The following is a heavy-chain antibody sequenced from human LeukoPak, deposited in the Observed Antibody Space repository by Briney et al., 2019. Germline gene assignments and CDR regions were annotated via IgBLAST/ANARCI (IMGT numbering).Heavy chain of an antibody. CDR1: GGSISSYY. Sequence: SETLSLTCTLSGGSISSYYWSWIRQPPGKGLDWIGYIYCSGSTNYNPSLMSRVTISVDTSKNQFSLKLSSVTAADTAVYYCARDGYYYYYGMDVWGQGTTVTVSS. CDR2: IYCSGST. CDR3: ARDGYYYYYGMDV. J-gene: IGHJ6*02. V-gene: IGHV4-59*01.